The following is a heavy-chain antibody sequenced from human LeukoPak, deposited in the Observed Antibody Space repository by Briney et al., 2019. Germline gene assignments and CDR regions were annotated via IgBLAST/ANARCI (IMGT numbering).Heavy chain of an antibody. J-gene: IGHJ4*02. CDR1: GFTFSSYG. CDR2: IRYDGSNK. Sequence: GGSLRLSCAASGFTFSSYGMHWVRQAPGKGLEWVAFIRYDGSNKYYADSVKGRFTISRDNPKNTLYLQMNSLRAEDTAVYYCAKDHYYYDSSGYMSIFSDYWGQGTLVTVSS. CDR3: AKDHYYYDSSGYMSIFSDY. D-gene: IGHD3-22*01. V-gene: IGHV3-30*02.